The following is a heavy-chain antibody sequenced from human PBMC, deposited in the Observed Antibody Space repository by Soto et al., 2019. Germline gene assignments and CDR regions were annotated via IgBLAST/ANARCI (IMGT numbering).Heavy chain of an antibody. J-gene: IGHJ4*02. D-gene: IGHD6-19*01. CDR1: GGSISSSSYY. V-gene: IGHV4-39*01. Sequence: SETLSLTCTVSGGSISSSSYYWGWIRQPPGKGLEWIGSIYYSGSTYYNPSLKSRVTISVDTSKNQFSLKLSSVTAADTAVYYCARPREAVAGDEGGFDYWGQGTLVTVSS. CDR3: ARPREAVAGDEGGFDY. CDR2: IYYSGST.